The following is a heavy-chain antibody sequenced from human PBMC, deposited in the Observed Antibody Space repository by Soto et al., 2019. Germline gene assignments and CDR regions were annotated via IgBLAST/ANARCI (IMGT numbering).Heavy chain of an antibody. CDR2: IDPSDSYT. V-gene: IGHV5-10-1*01. CDR3: ARHGDYDYYYYGMDV. CDR1: GYSFTSYW. Sequence: GESLKISCXGSGYSFTSYWISWVRQMPGKGLEWMGRIDPSDSYTNCSPSFQGHVTISADKSISTAYLQWSSLKASDTAMYYCARHGDYDYYYYGMDVWGQGTTVTVSS. J-gene: IGHJ6*02. D-gene: IGHD4-17*01.